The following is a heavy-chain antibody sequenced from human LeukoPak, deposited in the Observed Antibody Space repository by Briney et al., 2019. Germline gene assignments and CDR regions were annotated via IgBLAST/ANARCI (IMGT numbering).Heavy chain of an antibody. V-gene: IGHV3-23*01. Sequence: GGSLRLSCAASGFTFSSYAMSRVRQAPGKGLEWVSAISGSGGSTYYADSVKGRFTISRDNSKNTLYLQMNSLRAEDTAVYYCAKVSGWYFQTSFFFDYWGQGTLVTVSS. J-gene: IGHJ4*02. CDR1: GFTFSSYA. D-gene: IGHD6-19*01. CDR3: AKVSGWYFQTSFFFDY. CDR2: ISGSGGST.